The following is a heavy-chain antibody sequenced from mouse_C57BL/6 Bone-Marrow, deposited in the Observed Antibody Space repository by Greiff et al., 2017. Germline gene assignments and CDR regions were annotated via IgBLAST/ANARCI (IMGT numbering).Heavy chain of an antibody. J-gene: IGHJ4*01. CDR2: IHPNSGST. Sequence: VKLQESGAELVKPGASVKLSCKASGYTFTSYWMHWVKQRPGQGLEWIGMIHPNSGSTNYNEKFKSKATLTVDKSSSTAYMQLSSLTSEDSAVYYCARSLHYYGSKGDYWGQGTSVTVSS. D-gene: IGHD1-1*01. CDR1: GYTFTSYW. CDR3: ARSLHYYGSKGDY. V-gene: IGHV1-64*01.